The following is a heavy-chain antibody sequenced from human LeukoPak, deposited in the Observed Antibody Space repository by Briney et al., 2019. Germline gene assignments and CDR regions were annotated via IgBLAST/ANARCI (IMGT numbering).Heavy chain of an antibody. CDR2: IYHSGST. J-gene: IGHJ4*02. V-gene: IGHV4-30-2*01. D-gene: IGHD1-7*01. Sequence: PSQTLSLTCIVSGGSISSGGYYWSWIRQPPGKGLEWIGYIYHSGSTYYNPSLKSRVTISVDRSKNQFSLKLSSVTAADTAVYYCAREGDYITGTRTAFGYWGQGTLVTVSS. CDR1: GGSISSGGYY. CDR3: AREGDYITGTRTAFGY.